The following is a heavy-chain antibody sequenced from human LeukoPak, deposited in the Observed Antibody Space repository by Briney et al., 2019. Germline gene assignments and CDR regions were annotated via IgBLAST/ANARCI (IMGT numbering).Heavy chain of an antibody. CDR1: GFTFSSYA. J-gene: IGHJ3*02. V-gene: IGHV3-20*04. CDR3: ARCRTTAVTTREAFDI. D-gene: IGHD4-17*01. CDR2: INWNGKTR. Sequence: PGGSLRLSCAASGFTFSSYAMSWVRQAPGKGLEWVSGINWNGKTRDYGDSVKGRFTISRVNARNSLYLQMNSLRSEDTALYYCARCRTTAVTTREAFDIWGQGAMVIVSS.